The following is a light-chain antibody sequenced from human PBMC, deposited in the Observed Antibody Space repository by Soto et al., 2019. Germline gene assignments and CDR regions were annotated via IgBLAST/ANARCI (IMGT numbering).Light chain of an antibody. CDR2: DVR. Sequence: SVLTQPASVSGSPGQSIIISCTGTSSDAGGYNYVSWYQQHPGKAPKLMIYDVRNRPSGVSNRFSGSKSVNTASLTISGLQAEDEADYYCSSYTTISTYVFGNGTRVTVL. CDR3: SSYTTISTYV. CDR1: SSDAGGYNY. V-gene: IGLV2-14*01. J-gene: IGLJ1*01.